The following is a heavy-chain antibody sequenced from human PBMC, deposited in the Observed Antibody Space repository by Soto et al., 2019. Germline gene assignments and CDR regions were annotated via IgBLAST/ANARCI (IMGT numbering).Heavy chain of an antibody. CDR2: IYHSGST. V-gene: IGHV4-4*02. CDR3: ARAYDSSGYFLRPAGYYFDY. D-gene: IGHD3-22*01. CDR1: GGSISSSNW. Sequence: SETLSLTCAASGGSISSSNWWSWVRQPPGKGLEWIGEIYHSGSTNYNPSLKSRVTISVDKSKNQFSLKLSSVTAADTAVYYCARAYDSSGYFLRPAGYYFDYWGQGTLVTVSS. J-gene: IGHJ4*02.